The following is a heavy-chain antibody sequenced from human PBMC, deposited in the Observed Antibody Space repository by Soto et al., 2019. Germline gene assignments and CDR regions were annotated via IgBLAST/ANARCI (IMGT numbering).Heavy chain of an antibody. CDR2: SYPGEPDP. CDR3: ATGAFPREGVSRNSFAG. D-gene: IGHD1-7*01. V-gene: IGHV5-51*01. Sequence: GDSLKISCDGSGYTLTRYAIGWVRRMPGKGLEWMGISYPGEPDPGYSPSFQVQVTISCDKSINTAYLQWGSLTAPDTAIYYCATGAFPREGVSRNSFAGWGPGKLVTV. CDR1: GYTLTRYA. J-gene: IGHJ4*01.